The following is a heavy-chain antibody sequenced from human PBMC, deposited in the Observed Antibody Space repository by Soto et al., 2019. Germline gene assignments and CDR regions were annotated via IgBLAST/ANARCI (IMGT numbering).Heavy chain of an antibody. J-gene: IGHJ4*02. CDR2: ISYDGSTK. CDR1: GFTFKHNA. V-gene: IGHV3-30-3*01. Sequence: QVQLVESGGGVVQPGRSLTIFCTASGFTFKHNAMHWIRQAPGKGLEWVADISYDGSTKNYADSVKGRFTISRDNSKNTLSLRMSALKGEDTAIYYCAREGIAESGPNYYDFWGQGTLVAVSS. CDR3: AREGIAESGPNYYDF. D-gene: IGHD6-13*01.